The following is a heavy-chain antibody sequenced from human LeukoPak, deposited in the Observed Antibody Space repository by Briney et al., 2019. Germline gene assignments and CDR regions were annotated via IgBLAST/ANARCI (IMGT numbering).Heavy chain of an antibody. V-gene: IGHV3-49*04. CDR3: TRDLEVTTTTTGYYYYYGMDV. Sequence: GGSLRLSCTASGFTFGDYAMSWVRQAPGKGLEWVGFIRSKAYGGTTEYAASVKGRFTISRDDSKGIAYLQMNSLKTEDTAVYYCTRDLEVTTTTTGYYYYYGMDVWGQGTTVTVSS. J-gene: IGHJ6*02. CDR2: IRSKAYGGTT. CDR1: GFTFGDYA. D-gene: IGHD4-17*01.